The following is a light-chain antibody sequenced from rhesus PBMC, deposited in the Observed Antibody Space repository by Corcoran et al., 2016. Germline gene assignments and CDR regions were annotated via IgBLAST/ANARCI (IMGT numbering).Light chain of an antibody. CDR3: LQHNSYPLT. Sequence: DIQMTQSPSSLSASVGDTVTITCRASQGISSHLNWFQQKLGKAPKLLIYDASSLESGVPSRFSGSGSGTDFTLTISSLPPEDFAAYYCLQHNSYPLTFGGGTKVEIK. CDR2: DAS. J-gene: IGKJ4*01. V-gene: IGKV1-28*03. CDR1: QGISSH.